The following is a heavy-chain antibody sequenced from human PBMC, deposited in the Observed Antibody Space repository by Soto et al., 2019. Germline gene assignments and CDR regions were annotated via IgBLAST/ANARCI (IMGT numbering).Heavy chain of an antibody. V-gene: IGHV4-59*08. CDR1: GGSISSYY. Sequence: QVQLQESGPGLVRPSETLSLSCTVCGGSISSYYWSWIRQPPGKGMEWIGYVHHSWGSTYNPSLQSRVAISLDTSKSQFSLKLTFVTATDTAVYYCARQGFGALPGLVDVWGQGTTVTVSS. CDR3: ARQGFGALPGLVDV. CDR2: VHHSWGS. D-gene: IGHD3-10*01. J-gene: IGHJ6*02.